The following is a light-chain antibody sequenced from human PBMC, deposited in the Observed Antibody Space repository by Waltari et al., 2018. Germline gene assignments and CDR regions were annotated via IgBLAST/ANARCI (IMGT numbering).Light chain of an antibody. CDR3: AAWDDSLSGWV. J-gene: IGLJ3*02. CDR1: NSNIATNY. CDR2: RNN. Sequence: QSVLTQPPSASGTPGQPVTISFSGSNSNIATNYSCWYHHAPGTAPNLLLDRNNQRPSGVPDRFSGSKSGTSASLAISGLRSEDEADYYCAAWDDSLSGWVFGGGTKLTVL. V-gene: IGLV1-47*01.